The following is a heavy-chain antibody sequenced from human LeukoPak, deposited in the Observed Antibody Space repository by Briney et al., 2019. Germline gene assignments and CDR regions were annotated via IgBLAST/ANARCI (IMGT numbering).Heavy chain of an antibody. Sequence: GGSLRLSCAASGFTFSSYSMNWVRQAPGKGLEWVSYISSSSSTIYYADSVKGRFTISRDNAKNSLYLQMDSLRAEDTAVYYCAKDGGYCTNGVCYTRGSGAFDIWGQGTMVTVSS. CDR1: GFTFSSYS. D-gene: IGHD2-8*01. J-gene: IGHJ3*02. CDR3: AKDGGYCTNGVCYTRGSGAFDI. V-gene: IGHV3-48*01. CDR2: ISSSSSTI.